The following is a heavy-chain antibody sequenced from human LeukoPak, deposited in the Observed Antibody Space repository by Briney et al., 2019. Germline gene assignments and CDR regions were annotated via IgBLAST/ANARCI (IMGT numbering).Heavy chain of an antibody. CDR3: GTLLSNGPFDY. J-gene: IGHJ4*02. V-gene: IGHV1-2*02. Sequence: GASVKVSXKASGYTFTGYYMHWVRQAPGQGLEWMGWIYPNSGATKYAQKFQGRVTMTRDTSISTAYMELRGLRSDDTAVYYCGTLLSNGPFDYWGPGSLVTVSS. CDR1: GYTFTGYY. CDR2: IYPNSGAT.